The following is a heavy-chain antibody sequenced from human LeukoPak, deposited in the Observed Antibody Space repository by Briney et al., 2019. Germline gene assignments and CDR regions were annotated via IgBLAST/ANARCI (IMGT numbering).Heavy chain of an antibody. V-gene: IGHV4-59*01. CDR1: GDSISTYF. D-gene: IGHD3-9*01. CDR2: LYNSGST. CDR3: ARGSPERYFDWLLYTDYYYMDV. Sequence: SETLSLTCTVSGDSISTYFWSWIRQSPGKGLQWIGYLYNSGSTNYNPSLKSRVTISVDTSKNQFSLKLSSVTAADTAVYYCARGSPERYFDWLLYTDYYYMDVWGKGTTVTISS. J-gene: IGHJ6*03.